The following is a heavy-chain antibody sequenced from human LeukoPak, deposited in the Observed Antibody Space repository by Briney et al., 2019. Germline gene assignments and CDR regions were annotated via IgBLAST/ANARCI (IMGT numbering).Heavy chain of an antibody. Sequence: SETLSLTCTVSGDSISNYYWGWIRQSPGKGPEWIGWSYHRGSTSYNPSLKSRVTISVDTSKNQFSLKLSSVTAADTAVYYCARGHDSSGYYYSETFDYWGQGTLVTVSS. CDR2: SYHRGST. CDR3: ARGHDSSGYYYSETFDY. V-gene: IGHV4-59*12. D-gene: IGHD3-22*01. CDR1: GDSISNYY. J-gene: IGHJ4*02.